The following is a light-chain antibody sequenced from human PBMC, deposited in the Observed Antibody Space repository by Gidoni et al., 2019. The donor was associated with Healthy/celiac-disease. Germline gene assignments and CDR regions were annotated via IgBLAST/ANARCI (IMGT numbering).Light chain of an antibody. J-gene: IGLJ2*01. CDR1: SSDVGGYNY. V-gene: IGLV2-11*01. CDR2: AVS. Sequence: QSALTQPRPVSGSPGQSVTISCTGTSSDVGGYNYVSWHQQHPGKAPKLKIYAVSKRPSGVPARFSGSKSGNTASLTISGLQAEDEADYYCCSYAGSYTFVVFGGGTKLTVL. CDR3: CSYAGSYTFVV.